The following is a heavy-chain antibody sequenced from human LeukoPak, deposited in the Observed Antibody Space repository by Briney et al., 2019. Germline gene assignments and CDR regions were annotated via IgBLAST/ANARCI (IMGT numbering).Heavy chain of an antibody. V-gene: IGHV3-33*01. CDR1: GFTFSSYG. J-gene: IGHJ6*03. CDR3: ARVAAAGPYYYYMDV. CDR2: IWYDGSNK. Sequence: GGSLRLSCAASGFTFSSYGMHWVRQAPGKGLEWVAVIWYDGSNKYYADSVKGRFTISRDNSKNTLYLQMNSLRAEDTAVYYCARVAAAGPYYYYMDVWGKGTTVTVSS. D-gene: IGHD6-13*01.